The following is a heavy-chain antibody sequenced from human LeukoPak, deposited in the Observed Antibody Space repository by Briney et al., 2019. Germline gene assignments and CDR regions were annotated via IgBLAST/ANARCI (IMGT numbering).Heavy chain of an antibody. CDR3: ARATYDYVWGSYGYYYYMDV. J-gene: IGHJ6*03. CDR2: MNPNSGNT. CDR1: GYTFTSYD. V-gene: IGHV1-8*03. Sequence: ASVKVSCKASGYTFTSYDINWVRQATGQGLEWMGWMNPNSGNTGYAQKFQGRVSITRNTSISTAYMELSSLRSEDTAVYSCARATYDYVWGSYGYYYYMDVWGKGTTVTVSS. D-gene: IGHD3-16*01.